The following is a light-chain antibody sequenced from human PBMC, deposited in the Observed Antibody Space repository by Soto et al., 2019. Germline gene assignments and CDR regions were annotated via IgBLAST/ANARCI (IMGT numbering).Light chain of an antibody. CDR1: QSVSSY. CDR2: DAS. Sequence: EIVLTQSPATLSLSPGERATLSCRASQSVSSYLAWYQQKPGQAPRLLIYDASNRATGIPARFSGSGSGTDVTLTISSLEPEDFAVYYCQQRRNWPQLTFGGGTKVEIK. J-gene: IGKJ4*01. CDR3: QQRRNWPQLT. V-gene: IGKV3-11*01.